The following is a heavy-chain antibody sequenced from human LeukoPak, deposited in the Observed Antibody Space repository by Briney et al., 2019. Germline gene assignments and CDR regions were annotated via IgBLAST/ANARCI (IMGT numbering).Heavy chain of an antibody. CDR1: GYSFTNYW. CDR3: ARALWSSSFDY. J-gene: IGHJ4*02. Sequence: GESLKISCEASGYSFTNYWIGWVRQAPGKGLEWVSSISSSSSYIYYADSAKGRFTISRDNAKNSLYLQMNSLRAEDTAVYYCARALWSSSFDYWGQGTLVTVSS. V-gene: IGHV3-21*01. D-gene: IGHD6-6*01. CDR2: ISSSSSYI.